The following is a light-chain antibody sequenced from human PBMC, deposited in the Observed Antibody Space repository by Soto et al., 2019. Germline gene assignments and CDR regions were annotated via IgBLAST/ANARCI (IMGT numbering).Light chain of an antibody. CDR2: DVS. CDR1: SSDVGGYNY. CDR3: SSCTACITSQTV. J-gene: IGLJ1*01. V-gene: IGLV2-14*03. Sequence: QSALTQPASVSGSPGQSITISCTGTSSDVGGYNYVSWYQHHPGKAPKLMIYDVSNRPSGVSNRFSGSKSGNTASLTISGLQPEDQADYYCSSCTACITSQTVLATRTTGTVL.